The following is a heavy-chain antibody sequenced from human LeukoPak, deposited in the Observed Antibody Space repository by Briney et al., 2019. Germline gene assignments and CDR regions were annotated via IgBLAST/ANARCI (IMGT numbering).Heavy chain of an antibody. J-gene: IGHJ5*02. CDR3: ARVRYYYGSGSYYPYNWFDP. D-gene: IGHD3-10*01. V-gene: IGHV4-38-2*02. CDR1: GYSISSGYY. Sequence: SETLSLTCTVSGYSISSGYYWGWIRQPPGKGLEWIGSIYHSGSTYYNPSLKSRVTISVDTSKNQFSLKLSSVTAADTAVYYCARVRYYYGSGSYYPYNWFDPWGQGTLVTVSS. CDR2: IYHSGST.